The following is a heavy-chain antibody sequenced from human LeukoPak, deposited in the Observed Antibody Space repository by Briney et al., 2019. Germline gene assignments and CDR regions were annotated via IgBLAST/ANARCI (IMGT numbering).Heavy chain of an antibody. Sequence: GSLRLSCAASGFTFSNAWMSWVRQAPGKGLEWIGSIYHSGSTYYNPSLKSRVTISVDTSKNQFSLKLSSVTAADTAVYYCARDPGAEYYDILTGPNWFDPWGQGTLVTVSS. D-gene: IGHD3-9*01. J-gene: IGHJ5*02. CDR2: IYHSGST. V-gene: IGHV4-38-2*02. CDR3: ARDPGAEYYDILTGPNWFDP. CDR1: GFTFSNAW.